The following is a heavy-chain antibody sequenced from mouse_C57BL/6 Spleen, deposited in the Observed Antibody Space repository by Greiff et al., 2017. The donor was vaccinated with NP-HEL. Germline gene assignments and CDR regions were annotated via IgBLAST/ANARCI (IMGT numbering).Heavy chain of an antibody. J-gene: IGHJ3*01. V-gene: IGHV5-9-1*02. CDR3: TRDRTSIAPVVPFAY. Sequence: EVKLMESGEGLVKPGGSLKLSCAASGFTFSSYAMSWVRQTPEKRLEWVAYISSGGDYIYYADTVKGRFTISRDNARNTLYLQMSSLKSEDTAMYYCTRDRTSIAPVVPFAYWGQGTLVTVSA. CDR1: GFTFSSYA. D-gene: IGHD1-1*01. CDR2: ISSGGDYI.